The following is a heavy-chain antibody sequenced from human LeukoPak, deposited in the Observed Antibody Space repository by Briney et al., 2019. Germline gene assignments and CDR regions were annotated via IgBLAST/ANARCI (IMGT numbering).Heavy chain of an antibody. V-gene: IGHV4-34*01. CDR2: INHSGST. CDR3: ARRQPRYSYGFYYYYYMDV. CDR1: GGSISSYY. Sequence: PSEALSLTCTVSGGSISSYYWSWIRQPPGKGLEWIGEINHSGSTNYNPSLKSRVTISVDTSKNQFSLKLSSVTAADTAVYYCARRQPRYSYGFYYYYYMDVWGKGTTVTISS. D-gene: IGHD5-18*01. J-gene: IGHJ6*03.